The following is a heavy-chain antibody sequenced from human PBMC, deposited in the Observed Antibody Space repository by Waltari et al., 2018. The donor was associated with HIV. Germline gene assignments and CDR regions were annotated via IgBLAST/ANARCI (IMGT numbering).Heavy chain of an antibody. CDR2: IYPADSDT. Sequence: EVQLVQSGAELKKPGESLRISCKGSGYSFLSHWIGWVRQKPGKGLEWMGGIYPADSDTKYSPSFQGQVTISADKSIGTAYLHWSSLKVADTAMYYCAKLQNGFDFWGQGTRLTVSS. V-gene: IGHV5-51*03. CDR1: GYSFLSHW. J-gene: IGHJ3*01. CDR3: AKLQNGFDF.